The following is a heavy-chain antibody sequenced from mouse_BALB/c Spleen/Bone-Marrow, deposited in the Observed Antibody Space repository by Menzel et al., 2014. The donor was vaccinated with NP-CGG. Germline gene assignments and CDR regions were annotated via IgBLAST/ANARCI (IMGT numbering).Heavy chain of an antibody. V-gene: IGHV5-9-2*01. J-gene: IGHJ3*01. CDR1: GFTFNSYG. D-gene: IGHD2-4*01. Sequence: EVQLVESGGGLVKSGGSLKLSCAASGFTFNSYGMSWVRQTPEKRLEWVATISGGGSYTSYPDSVKGRFTISRDNAKDNLYLQLSSLRSEDTALYYCARHAYYDQTEVSFVYWGQGTLVTVSA. CDR3: ARHAYYDQTEVSFVY. CDR2: ISGGGSYT.